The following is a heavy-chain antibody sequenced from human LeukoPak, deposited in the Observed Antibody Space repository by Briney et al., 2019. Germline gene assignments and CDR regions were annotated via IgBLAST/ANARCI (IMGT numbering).Heavy chain of an antibody. CDR1: GFTFSSYA. D-gene: IGHD3-16*01. Sequence: GGSLRLSCAASGFTFSSYAIHWVRQAPGKGLEWVAVISYGGSSKHYADSVKDRFTISRDNSKKTLYVQMNSLRAEDTAVYYCARDGGSGYDYVWGTFDYWGQGTLVTVSS. V-gene: IGHV3-30-3*01. J-gene: IGHJ4*02. CDR2: ISYGGSSK. CDR3: ARDGGSGYDYVWGTFDY.